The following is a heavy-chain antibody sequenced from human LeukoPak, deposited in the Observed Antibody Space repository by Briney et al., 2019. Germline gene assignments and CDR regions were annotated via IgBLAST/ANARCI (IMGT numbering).Heavy chain of an antibody. CDR3: ARPPPNPPNDAFDI. V-gene: IGHV4-34*01. CDR2: INHSGGT. J-gene: IGHJ3*02. Sequence: SETLSLTCAVYGGSLSGYYWSWIRQPPGKGLEWIGEINHSGGTNYNPSLKSRVTISVDTSKNQFSLKLSSVTAADTAVYYCARPPPNPPNDAFDIWGQGTMVTVSS. CDR1: GGSLSGYY.